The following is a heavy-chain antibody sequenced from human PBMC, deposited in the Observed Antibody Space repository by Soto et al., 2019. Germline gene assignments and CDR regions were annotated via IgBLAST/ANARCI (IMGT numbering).Heavy chain of an antibody. D-gene: IGHD2-21*01. CDR2: IYYSGST. CDR3: ARRDPYSTLDY. Sequence: SETLSLTCTVSGGSISSSSYYWGWIRQPPGKGLEWIGSIYYSGSTNYNPSLKSRVTISVDTSKNQFSLKLSSVTAADTAVYYCARRDPYSTLDYWGQGTQVTVSS. J-gene: IGHJ4*02. CDR1: GGSISSSSYY. V-gene: IGHV4-39*07.